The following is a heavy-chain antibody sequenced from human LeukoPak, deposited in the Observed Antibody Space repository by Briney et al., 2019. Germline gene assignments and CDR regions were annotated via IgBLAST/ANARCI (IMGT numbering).Heavy chain of an antibody. Sequence: PSETLSLTCAVYGGSFSGYYWSWIRQPPGKGLEWIGEINHSGSTNYNPSLKSRVTISVDTSKNQFSLKLSSVTAADTAVYYCARSRRFGSGTANIYYFDYWGQGTLVTVSS. D-gene: IGHD3-10*01. CDR2: INHSGST. V-gene: IGHV4-34*01. CDR3: ARSRRFGSGTANIYYFDY. J-gene: IGHJ4*02. CDR1: GGSFSGYY.